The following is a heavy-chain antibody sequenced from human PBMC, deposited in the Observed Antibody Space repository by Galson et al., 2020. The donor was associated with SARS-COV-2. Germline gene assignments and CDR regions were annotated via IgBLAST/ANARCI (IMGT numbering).Heavy chain of an antibody. CDR1: GYTFSTYG. CDR3: ARDSGWFDY. V-gene: IGHV1-18*01. CDR2: ITAYNSDK. Sequence: ASVKVSCKASGYTFSTYGISCVRQAPGQGPAWMGWITAYNSDKKYARNLQGRVTMTTDTATNTAYMELRSLTSDDTAVYYCARDSGWFDYGGQGALVTVSS. D-gene: IGHD6-19*01. J-gene: IGHJ4*02.